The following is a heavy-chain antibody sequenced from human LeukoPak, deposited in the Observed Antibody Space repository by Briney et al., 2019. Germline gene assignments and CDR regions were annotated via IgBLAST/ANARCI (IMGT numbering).Heavy chain of an antibody. J-gene: IGHJ6*03. CDR3: AKDIASSSYYYMDV. V-gene: IGHV3-9*01. Sequence: SGGSLRLSCAASGFTFDDYAMHGVRQAPGRGLEWVSGISWNSGSIGYADSVKGRFTISRDNAKNSLYLQMNSLRAEDTALYYCAKDIASSSYYYMDVWGKGTTVTVSS. CDR1: GFTFDDYA. D-gene: IGHD6-6*01. CDR2: ISWNSGSI.